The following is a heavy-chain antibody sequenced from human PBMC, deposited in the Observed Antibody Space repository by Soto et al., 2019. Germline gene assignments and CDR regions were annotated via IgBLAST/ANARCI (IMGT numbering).Heavy chain of an antibody. D-gene: IGHD2-15*01. CDR2: ISGSGGST. J-gene: IGHJ4*02. CDR3: AKEPPRGVDCSGGSCYSGFSDKVTDDDY. V-gene: IGHV3-23*01. CDR1: GFTFSSYA. Sequence: GGSLRLSCAASGFTFSSYAMSWVRQAPGKGLEWVSAISGSGGSTYYADSVKGRFTISRDNSKNTLYLQMNSLRAEDTAVYYCAKEPPRGVDCSGGSCYSGFSDKVTDDDYWGQGTLVTVSS.